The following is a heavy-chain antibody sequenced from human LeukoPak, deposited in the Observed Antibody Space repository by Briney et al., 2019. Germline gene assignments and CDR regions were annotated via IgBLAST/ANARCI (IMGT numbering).Heavy chain of an antibody. V-gene: IGHV1-2*02. J-gene: IGHJ4*02. CDR3: ARSVDTVMVHFDY. Sequence: ASVKVSCKASGYTFTSYYMHWVRQAPGQGLEWMGWINPNSGGTNYAQKFQGRVTMTRDTSISTVYMQLSRLRSDDTAVYYCARSVDTVMVHFDYWGQGTLVTVSS. CDR2: INPNSGGT. CDR1: GYTFTSYY. D-gene: IGHD5-18*01.